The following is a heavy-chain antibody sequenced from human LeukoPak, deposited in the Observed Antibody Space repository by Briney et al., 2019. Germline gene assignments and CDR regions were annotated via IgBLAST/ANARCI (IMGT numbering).Heavy chain of an antibody. D-gene: IGHD3-22*01. V-gene: IGHV3-23*01. Sequence: GGSLRLSCAASGFTFSNAWMNWVRQAPGKGLEWVSAIGGSGDDTSYADSVKGRFTVSRDNSKNTMYLQLNSLRAEDTAIYYCAKTYYYDSSGYSHYLAYDYWGQGTLVTVSS. CDR1: GFTFSNAW. J-gene: IGHJ4*02. CDR3: AKTYYYDSSGYSHYLAYDY. CDR2: IGGSGDDT.